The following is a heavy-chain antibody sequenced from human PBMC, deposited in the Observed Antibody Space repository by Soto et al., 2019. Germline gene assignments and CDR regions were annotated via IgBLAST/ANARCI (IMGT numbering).Heavy chain of an antibody. CDR1: GFSFSTDT. D-gene: IGHD6-19*01. J-gene: IGHJ4*02. V-gene: IGHV3-48*02. CDR2: ISTSGATR. CDR3: ARFFGSGFDY. Sequence: EVQLVESGGGLVQPGGSLRLSCVASGFSFSTDTMNWVRQAPGKGLEWVAHISTSGATRYYADSVKGRFTISRDNAKTSLYLQMDSLRNEDTAVYYCARFFGSGFDYWGQGTLVTVSS.